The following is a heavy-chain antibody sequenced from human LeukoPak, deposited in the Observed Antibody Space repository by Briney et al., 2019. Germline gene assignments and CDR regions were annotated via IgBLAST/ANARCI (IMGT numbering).Heavy chain of an antibody. Sequence: PSETLSLTCTVSGGSISSSYWSWIRQPPGKGLEWIGYIYYSGSTNYNPSLKSRVIISVDTSKNQFSLKLSSVTAADTAVYYCAREEKIWGQGTLVTVSS. J-gene: IGHJ4*02. CDR3: AREEKI. CDR2: IYYSGST. CDR1: GGSISSSY. V-gene: IGHV4-59*01.